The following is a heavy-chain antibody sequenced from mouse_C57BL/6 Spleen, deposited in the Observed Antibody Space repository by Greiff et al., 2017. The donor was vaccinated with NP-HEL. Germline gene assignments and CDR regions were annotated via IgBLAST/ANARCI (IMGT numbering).Heavy chain of an antibody. D-gene: IGHD5-1*01. J-gene: IGHJ3*01. Sequence: EVKLVESGPGLVKPSQSLSLTCSVTGYSITSGYYWNWIRQFPGNKLEWMGYISYDGSNNYNPSLKNRISITRDTSKNQFFLKLNSVTTEDTATYYCARDFYLLRFAYWGQGTLVTVSA. CDR2: ISYDGSN. CDR3: ARDFYLLRFAY. CDR1: GYSITSGYY. V-gene: IGHV3-6*01.